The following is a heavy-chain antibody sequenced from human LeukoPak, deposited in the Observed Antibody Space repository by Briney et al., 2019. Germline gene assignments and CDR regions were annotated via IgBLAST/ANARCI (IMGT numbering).Heavy chain of an antibody. V-gene: IGHV3-49*04. CDR2: IRSKGYGGTA. CDR1: GFTFGDYA. Sequence: QPGGSLRLSCTTSGFTFGDYAVSWVRQAPGKGLEWVSFIRSKGYGGTAEYAASVKGRFTISRDDSKSIAYLQMDSLKTEDTALYYCTRGDFVTVYQGDYFENGGKETLVPFSS. CDR3: TRGDFVTVYQGDYFEN. J-gene: IGHJ4*02. D-gene: IGHD3-9*01.